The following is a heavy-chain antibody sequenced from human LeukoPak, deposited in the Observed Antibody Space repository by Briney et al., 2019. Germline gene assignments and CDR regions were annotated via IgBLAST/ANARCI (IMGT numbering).Heavy chain of an antibody. V-gene: IGHV3-53*01. J-gene: IGHJ4*02. Sequence: GGSLRLSCAASGFTVSSNYMSWVRQAPGKGLEWVSVIYSGGSTYYADSVKGRFTISRDNSKNTLYLQMNSLRAEDTAVDYCARGPGDSSSPFDYWGQGTLVTVSS. CDR2: IYSGGST. CDR1: GFTVSSNY. D-gene: IGHD6-6*01. CDR3: ARGPGDSSSPFDY.